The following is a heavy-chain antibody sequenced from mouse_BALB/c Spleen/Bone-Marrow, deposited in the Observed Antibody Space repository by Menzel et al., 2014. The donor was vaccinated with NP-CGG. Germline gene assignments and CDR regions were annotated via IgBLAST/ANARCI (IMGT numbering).Heavy chain of an antibody. Sequence: QVQLKQSGPELVKPGTSVKMSCKASGYTFTDFVISWVKQKTGQGLEWIGEIYPGNDGSYYNERFKGKATLTADKSSNTAYMQRSSLTSEDSAVYFCAREATGTGWYFDVWGAGTTVTVSS. J-gene: IGHJ1*01. CDR1: GYTFTDFV. CDR3: AREATGTGWYFDV. CDR2: IYPGNDGS. V-gene: IGHV1-77*01. D-gene: IGHD4-1*02.